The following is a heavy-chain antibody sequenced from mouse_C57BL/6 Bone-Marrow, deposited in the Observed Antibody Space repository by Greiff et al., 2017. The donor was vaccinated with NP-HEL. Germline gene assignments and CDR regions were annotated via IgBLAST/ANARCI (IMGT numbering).Heavy chain of an antibody. Sequence: QVQLQQSGSELRSPGSSVKLSCKDFDSEVFPIAYMSWVRQKPGHGVEWIGGILPSIGRTIYGEKFEDKAILDADTSSNTASLELNSLTAEDSAIYYCARGGYSDYDAMEYWGQGTSVTVSS. CDR1: DSEVFPIAY. J-gene: IGHJ4*01. D-gene: IGHD2-13*01. CDR3: ARGGYSDYDAMEY. CDR2: ILPSIGRT. V-gene: IGHV15-2*01.